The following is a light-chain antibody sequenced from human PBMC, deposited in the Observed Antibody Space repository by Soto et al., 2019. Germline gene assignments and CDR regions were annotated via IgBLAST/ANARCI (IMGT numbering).Light chain of an antibody. CDR3: QSYDSSLSGSV. V-gene: IGLV1-40*01. J-gene: IGLJ7*01. Sequence: QSVLTQSPSVSGAPGQRVTISCTGSSSNIGAGYDVHWYQQLPGTAPKLLIYDNNNRPSGVPDRFSGPKSGTSASLAITGLQPEDEADYYCQSYDSSLSGSVFGGGTQLTVL. CDR2: DNN. CDR1: SSNIGAGYD.